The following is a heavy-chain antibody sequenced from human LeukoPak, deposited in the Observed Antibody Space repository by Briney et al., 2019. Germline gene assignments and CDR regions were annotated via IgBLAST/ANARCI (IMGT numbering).Heavy chain of an antibody. J-gene: IGHJ4*02. CDR1: GGSFSGYY. CDR3: ARGRKDIVVVPAAIFGY. V-gene: IGHV4-34*01. D-gene: IGHD2-2*01. CDR2: INHSGST. Sequence: SETLSHTCAVYGGSFSGYYWSWIRQPPGKGLEWIGEINHSGSTNYNPSLKSRVTISVDTSKNQFSLKLSSVTAADTAVYYCARGRKDIVVVPAAIFGYWGQGTLVTVSS.